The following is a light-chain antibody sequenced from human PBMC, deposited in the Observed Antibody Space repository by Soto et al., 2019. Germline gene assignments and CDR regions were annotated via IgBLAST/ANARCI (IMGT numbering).Light chain of an antibody. V-gene: IGKV3-11*01. CDR1: QSVDGQ. CDR3: QQHADWPLT. Sequence: EIVLTQSPVTLSLFPGERATLSCRASQSVDGQLAWYQQKPGQAPRLLIYDTSNRATGIPARFSGSGSGTDFTLTISSLEPEDFAVYYCQQHADWPLTFGGGTKVEIK. J-gene: IGKJ4*01. CDR2: DTS.